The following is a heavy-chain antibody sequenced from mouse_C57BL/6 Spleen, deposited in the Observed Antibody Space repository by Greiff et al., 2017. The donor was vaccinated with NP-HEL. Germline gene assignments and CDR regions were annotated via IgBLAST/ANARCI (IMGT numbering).Heavy chain of an antibody. J-gene: IGHJ2*01. CDR1: GYTFTSYW. V-gene: IGHV1-52*01. CDR3: ARRGYSNYFDY. CDR2: IDPSDSET. D-gene: IGHD2-5*01. Sequence: QVQLQQPGAELVRPGSSVKLSCTASGYTFTSYWMHWVKQSPIQGLEWIGNIDPSDSETHYNQKFKDKATLTVDKSSSTDYMQLSSLTSEDSAVYYCARRGYSNYFDYWGQGTTLTVSS.